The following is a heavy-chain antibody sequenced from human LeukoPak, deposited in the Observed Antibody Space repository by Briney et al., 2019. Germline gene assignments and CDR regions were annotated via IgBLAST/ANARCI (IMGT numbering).Heavy chain of an antibody. J-gene: IGHJ4*02. D-gene: IGHD3-10*01. Sequence: ASVRVSCTASGYTFTIYAMNWVRQAPGQGREWMGWINTNTGIPTSAHGFTGRVVFSLHTSVSTAYLQISSPKAEDTAVYYCARGYGSGSQHLFDYWRQGTLLTVSS. CDR3: ARGYGSGSQHLFDY. CDR1: GYTFTIYA. CDR2: INTNTGIP. V-gene: IGHV7-4-1*02.